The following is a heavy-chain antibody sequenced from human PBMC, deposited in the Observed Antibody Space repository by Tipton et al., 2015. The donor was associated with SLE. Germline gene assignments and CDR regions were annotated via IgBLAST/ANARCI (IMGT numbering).Heavy chain of an antibody. CDR2: ISYDGSNK. V-gene: IGHV3-30*19. CDR1: GVPFSTYG. CDR3: ARSLLAQLDYGMDV. J-gene: IGHJ6*02. Sequence: SLRLSCVASGVPFSTYGTHWVRQAPGKGLEWVAVISYDGSNKYNADSVKGRFTISRDNSKNTLYLQMSSLRAEDTAVYYCARSLLAQLDYGMDVWGQGTTVTVSS. D-gene: IGHD6-6*01.